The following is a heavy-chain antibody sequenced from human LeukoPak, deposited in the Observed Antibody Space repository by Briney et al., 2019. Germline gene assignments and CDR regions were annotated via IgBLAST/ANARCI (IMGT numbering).Heavy chain of an antibody. CDR2: ISYDGSNK. CDR1: GFTFNSYG. V-gene: IGHV3-30*18. Sequence: GGSLRLSCAASGFTFNSYGMHWVRQAPGKGLEWVAVISYDGSNKYYADSVKGRFTISRDNSKNTLYLQMNSLRAEDTAVYYCAKDAFPLASPFHTDYWGQGTLVTVSS. D-gene: IGHD2-15*01. CDR3: AKDAFPLASPFHTDY. J-gene: IGHJ4*02.